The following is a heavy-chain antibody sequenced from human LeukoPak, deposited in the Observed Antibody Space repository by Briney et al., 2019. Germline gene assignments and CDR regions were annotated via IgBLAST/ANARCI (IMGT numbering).Heavy chain of an antibody. D-gene: IGHD6-19*01. CDR3: ARVRGYSSGWYLDS. J-gene: IGHJ4*02. Sequence: SQTLSLTCTVSGGSISSGSSYWRWIRQPAGKGLEWIGRIYTSGNTNYNPSLKSRVTISVDTSKNQFSLKLSSVTAADTAVYYCARVRGYSSGWYLDSWGQGTLVTVSS. V-gene: IGHV4-61*02. CDR1: GGSISSGSSY. CDR2: IYTSGNT.